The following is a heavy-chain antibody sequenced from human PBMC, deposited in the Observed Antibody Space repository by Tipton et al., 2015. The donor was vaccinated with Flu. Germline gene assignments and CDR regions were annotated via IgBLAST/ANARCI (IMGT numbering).Heavy chain of an antibody. Sequence: GLVKPSETLSLICTVSDYSISRGSYWGWIRQPPGKGLEWIGCISHSGRTYYNPSLKSRVTISLDTAMNRFSQRLTSVTAADTAVYYCSRSTYYYGSGSSDCWGQGTRVTVSS. CDR3: SRSTYYYGSGSSDC. V-gene: IGHV4-38-2*02. D-gene: IGHD3-10*01. J-gene: IGHJ4*02. CDR1: DYSISRGSY. CDR2: ISHSGRT.